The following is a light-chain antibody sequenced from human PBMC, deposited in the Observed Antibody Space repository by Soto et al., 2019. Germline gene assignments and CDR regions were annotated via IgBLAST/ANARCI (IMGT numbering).Light chain of an antibody. Sequence: EIVLTQSPGTLSLSPGEKAALSCRASQTVSSTQLAWYQHKPGQAPRLVIYGSSNRATGIADRFSGSGSGTYFTLTISRLEPEDFALYYCQQYGSSPRTFGHGTKVESK. J-gene: IGKJ1*01. CDR2: GSS. V-gene: IGKV3-20*01. CDR1: QTVSSTQ. CDR3: QQYGSSPRT.